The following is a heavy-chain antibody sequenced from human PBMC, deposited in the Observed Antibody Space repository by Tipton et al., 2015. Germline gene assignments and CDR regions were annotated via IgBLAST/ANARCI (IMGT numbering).Heavy chain of an antibody. J-gene: IGHJ4*02. Sequence: SLRLSCAASGFTFSSYSLNWVRQAPGKGLEWLSYISSDSGTIYYADSVKGRFTISRDNANNSLFLQMSSLRDEDSAVYYCAREDNNVWYFFDYWGQGTLVTVSS. CDR3: AREDNNVWYFFDY. CDR1: GFTFSSYS. V-gene: IGHV3-48*02. D-gene: IGHD1/OR15-1a*01. CDR2: ISSDSGTI.